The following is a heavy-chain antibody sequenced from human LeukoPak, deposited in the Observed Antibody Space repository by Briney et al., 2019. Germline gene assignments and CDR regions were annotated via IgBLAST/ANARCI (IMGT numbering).Heavy chain of an antibody. J-gene: IGHJ4*02. V-gene: IGHV4-59*08. CDR2: GHYSGTT. CDR1: GASINSYY. CDR3: AKRGGDSGTFHS. Sequence: SETLSLTCTVSGASINSYYWSWIRQPPGKGLEWIGYGHYSGTTNYNASLRSRVTISVDTSKNQFSLKLSSVPAADTAVYYCAKRGGDSGTFHSWGQGTLVTVSS. D-gene: IGHD4-23*01.